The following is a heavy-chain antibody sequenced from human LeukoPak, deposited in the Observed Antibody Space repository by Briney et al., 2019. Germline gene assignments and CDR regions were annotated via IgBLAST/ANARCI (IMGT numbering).Heavy chain of an antibody. CDR2: IYYSGST. Sequence: SETLSLTCTVSGGSISSSSYYWGWIRQPPGKGLEWIGSIYYSGSTYYNPSLKSRVTISVDTSKNQFSLKPSSVTAADTAVYYCASLIAAVRFDYWGQGTLVTVSS. J-gene: IGHJ4*02. CDR3: ASLIAAVRFDY. CDR1: GGSISSSSYY. D-gene: IGHD6-13*01. V-gene: IGHV4-39*07.